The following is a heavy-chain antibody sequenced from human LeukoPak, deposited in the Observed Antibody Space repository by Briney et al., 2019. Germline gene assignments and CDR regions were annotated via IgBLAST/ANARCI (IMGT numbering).Heavy chain of an antibody. CDR1: GFTFSSYW. V-gene: IGHV3-74*01. J-gene: IGHJ6*03. Sequence: GGSLRLSCAASGFTFSSYWMHWVRQAPGKGLVWVSRINSDGSSTSYADSVKGRFTISRDNAKNTLYLQTNSLRAEDTAVYYCARDEWELLLDHYYYMDVWGKGTTVTVSS. CDR2: INSDGSST. D-gene: IGHD1-26*01. CDR3: ARDEWELLLDHYYYMDV.